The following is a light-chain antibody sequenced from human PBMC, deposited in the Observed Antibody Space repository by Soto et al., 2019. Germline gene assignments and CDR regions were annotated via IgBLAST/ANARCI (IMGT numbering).Light chain of an antibody. V-gene: IGLV3-27*01. CDR2: KDT. CDR3: YSAADNNAV. CDR1: VLAKKF. J-gene: IGLJ7*01. Sequence: ELTQPSSVSVSPGQTARITCSGDVLAKKFARWFQQKPGQAPVLVIYKDTERPSGIPERFSGFSSGTTVTLTISGAQVEDEADYYCYSAADNNAVFGGGTQLTVL.